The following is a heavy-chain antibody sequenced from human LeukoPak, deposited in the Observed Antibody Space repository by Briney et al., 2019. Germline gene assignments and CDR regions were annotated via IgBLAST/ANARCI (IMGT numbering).Heavy chain of an antibody. D-gene: IGHD3-10*01. Sequence: SETLSLTCTVSGGSISSYYWSWVRQPPGKGLEWIGYIYYSGSTNYNPSLKSRVTISVDTSKNQFSLKLSSVTAADTAVYYCARDYYGSGSYDYWGQGTLVTVSS. CDR2: IYYSGST. V-gene: IGHV4-59*01. J-gene: IGHJ4*02. CDR1: GGSISSYY. CDR3: ARDYYGSGSYDY.